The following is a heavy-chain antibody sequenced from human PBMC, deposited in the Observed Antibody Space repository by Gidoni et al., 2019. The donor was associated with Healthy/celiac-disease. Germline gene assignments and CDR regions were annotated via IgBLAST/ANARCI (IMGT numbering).Heavy chain of an antibody. CDR1: GFTFSSYG. Sequence: QVQLVESGGGVVQPGRSRRLSCAASGFTFSSYGMHWVRQAPGKGLEWLAVISYDGINKYYADSVKGRFTISRDNSKNTLYLQMNSLRAEDTAVYYCAKAGDLYSSGWYLSGGLYYFDYWGQGTLVTVSS. D-gene: IGHD6-19*01. J-gene: IGHJ4*02. CDR3: AKAGDLYSSGWYLSGGLYYFDY. CDR2: ISYDGINK. V-gene: IGHV3-30*18.